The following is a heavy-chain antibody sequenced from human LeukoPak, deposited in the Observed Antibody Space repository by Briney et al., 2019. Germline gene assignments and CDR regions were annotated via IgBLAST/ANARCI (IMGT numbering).Heavy chain of an antibody. D-gene: IGHD3-9*01. CDR2: IYYSGST. V-gene: IGHV4-59*01. Sequence: TSETLSLTCTVSGGSISSYYGSWIRQPPGKGLEWIGYIYYSGSTNYNPSLKSRVTISVDTSKNQFSLKLSSVTAADTAVYYCARGAEYYDILTAYYYFDYWGQGTLVTVSS. J-gene: IGHJ4*02. CDR3: ARGAEYYDILTAYYYFDY. CDR1: GGSISSYY.